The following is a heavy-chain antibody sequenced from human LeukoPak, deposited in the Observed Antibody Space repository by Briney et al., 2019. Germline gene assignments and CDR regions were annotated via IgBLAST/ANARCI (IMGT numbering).Heavy chain of an antibody. J-gene: IGHJ5*02. Sequence: ASVKVSCKAFGCTFTSNYMYWVRQAPGQGPEWMGVISPSGGSTTYAQKFQGRVTLTRDMSTSTDYLELSSLRSEDTAVYYCARDNSVREEAWWFNPWGQGTLVTVSS. D-gene: IGHD3-10*01. CDR1: GCTFTSNY. CDR3: ARDNSVREEAWWFNP. V-gene: IGHV1-46*01. CDR2: ISPSGGST.